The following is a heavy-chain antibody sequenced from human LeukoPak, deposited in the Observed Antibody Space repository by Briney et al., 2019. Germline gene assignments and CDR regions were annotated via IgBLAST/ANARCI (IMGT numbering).Heavy chain of an antibody. CDR2: INPSGGST. J-gene: IGHJ4*02. Sequence: ASVKVSCKASGYTFTSYYMHWVRQAPGQGLEWMGIINPSGGSTSYAQKFQGRVTMTRDMSTSTAYMELSSLRSEDTAVYYCARRYGGYGYFDYWGQGTLVTVSS. CDR1: GYTFTSYY. V-gene: IGHV1-46*01. CDR3: ARRYGGYGYFDY. D-gene: IGHD1-26*01.